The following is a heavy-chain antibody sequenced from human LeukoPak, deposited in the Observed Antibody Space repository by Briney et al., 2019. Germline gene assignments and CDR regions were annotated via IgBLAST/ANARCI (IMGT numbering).Heavy chain of an antibody. CDR2: ISAYNGNT. V-gene: IGHV1-18*01. Sequence: ASVKVSCKASGYTFTSYGISWVRQAPGQGLEWMGWISAYNGNTNYAQKLQGRVTMTTDTSTSTAYMELRSLRSDDTAVYYCARDLMTYYYDSSGWFDPWGQGTLVTVSS. J-gene: IGHJ5*02. CDR1: GYTFTSYG. D-gene: IGHD3-22*01. CDR3: ARDLMTYYYDSSGWFDP.